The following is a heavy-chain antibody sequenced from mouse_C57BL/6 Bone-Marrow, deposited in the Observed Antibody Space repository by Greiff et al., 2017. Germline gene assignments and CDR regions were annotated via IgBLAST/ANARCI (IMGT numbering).Heavy chain of an antibody. J-gene: IGHJ1*03. Sequence: VQLQQPGAELVKPGASVKMSCKASGYTFTSYWITWVKQRPGQGLEWIGDIYPGSGSTNYNEKFKSKATLTVDTSSSTAYMQLSSLTSEDSAVYYCARWNYYGSSYVSWYFDVWGTGTTVTVSS. CDR3: ARWNYYGSSYVSWYFDV. D-gene: IGHD1-1*01. CDR2: IYPGSGST. CDR1: GYTFTSYW. V-gene: IGHV1-55*01.